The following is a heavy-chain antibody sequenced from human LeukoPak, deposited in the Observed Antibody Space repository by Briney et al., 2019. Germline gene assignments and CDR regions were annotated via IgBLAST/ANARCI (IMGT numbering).Heavy chain of an antibody. CDR3: ARGPGGSWAPFDY. CDR1: GYTFTSYA. D-gene: IGHD6-13*01. V-gene: IGHV1-3*01. J-gene: IGHJ4*02. CDR2: INADNGNT. Sequence: ASVKVSCKASGYTFTSYAMHWVRQAPGQRLEWMGWINADNGNTGYSQKFQGRVTIVRDTSASTAYMELSSLKSEDTAVYYCARGPGGSWAPFDYWGQGTLVTVSS.